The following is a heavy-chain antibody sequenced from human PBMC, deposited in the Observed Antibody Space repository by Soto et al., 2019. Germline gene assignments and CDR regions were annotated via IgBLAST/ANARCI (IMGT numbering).Heavy chain of an antibody. V-gene: IGHV4-34*01. Sequence: QVQLQQWGAGLLKPSETLSLTCAVYSGSFSGYYFFWIRQPPGKGLEWIGEITQSGNTNYNPSLKSRIIISVDTSKNQYSLNLSSVTAADTAVYYCGRGQGADWPLGGNWGQGSLVTVSS. D-gene: IGHD3-16*01. CDR3: GRGQGADWPLGGN. J-gene: IGHJ4*02. CDR2: ITQSGNT. CDR1: SGSFSGYY.